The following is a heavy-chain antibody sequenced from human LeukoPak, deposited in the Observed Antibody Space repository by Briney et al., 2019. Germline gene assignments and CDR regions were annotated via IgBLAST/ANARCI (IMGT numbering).Heavy chain of an antibody. CDR2: INPNSGRT. CDR1: GYTFNDYY. CDR3: ARDSSDVLTGYYHF. Sequence: ASVKVTCKTSGYTFNDYYVHWVRQAPGQGLEWMGWINPNSGRTNYAPKFQGRVTLTTDTSISTAYMELSGLISGDTALYYCARDSSDVLTGYYHFWGKRTLVTVSS. V-gene: IGHV1-2*02. J-gene: IGHJ4*02. D-gene: IGHD3-9*01.